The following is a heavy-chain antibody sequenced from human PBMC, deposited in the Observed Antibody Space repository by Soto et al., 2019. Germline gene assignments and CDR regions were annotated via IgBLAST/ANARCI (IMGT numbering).Heavy chain of an antibody. CDR1: GFTFSSYG. CDR3: ARDRTPSGMATILFDY. J-gene: IGHJ4*02. CDR2: IWYDGSNK. V-gene: IGHV3-33*08. D-gene: IGHD3-10*01. Sequence: PGGSLRLSCAASGFTFSSYGMHWVRQAPGKGLEWVAVIWYDGSNKYYADSVKGRFTISRDNSKNTLYLQMNSLRAEDTAVYYCARDRTPSGMATILFDYWGQGTLVTVSS.